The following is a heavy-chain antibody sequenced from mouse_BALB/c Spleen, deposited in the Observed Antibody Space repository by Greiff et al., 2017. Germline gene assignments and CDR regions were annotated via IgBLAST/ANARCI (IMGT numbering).Heavy chain of an antibody. J-gene: IGHJ3*01. D-gene: IGHD1-1*01. CDR1: GYTFTSYV. CDR2: INPYNDGT. V-gene: IGHV1-14*01. Sequence: EVQLQQSGPELVKPGASVKMSCKASGYTFTSYVMHWVKQKPGQGLEWIGYINPYNDGTKYNEKFKGKATLTSDKSSSTAYMELSSLTSEDSAVYYCARDYYYGSPWFAYWGQGTLVTVSA. CDR3: ARDYYYGSPWFAY.